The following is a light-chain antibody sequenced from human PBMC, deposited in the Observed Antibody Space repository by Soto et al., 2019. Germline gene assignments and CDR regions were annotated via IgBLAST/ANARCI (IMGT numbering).Light chain of an antibody. J-gene: IGKJ1*01. CDR2: AAS. CDR1: QSISTY. CDR3: QQSYSTPPGT. V-gene: IGKV1-39*01. Sequence: DIHVTQSPSSLSASVGDRVTITCRASQSISTYLNWYQQKPGKAPKLLIYAASSLQSGVPSRFSGSGSGTDFTLTISSLQPEDFATYYCQQSYSTPPGTFGQGTKVEAK.